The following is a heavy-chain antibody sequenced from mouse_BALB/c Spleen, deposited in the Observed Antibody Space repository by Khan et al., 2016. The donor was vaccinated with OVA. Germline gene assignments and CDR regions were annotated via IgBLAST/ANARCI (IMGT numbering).Heavy chain of an antibody. CDR1: GYSFTGYY. V-gene: IGHV1-26*01. Sequence: EVQLQQSGPDLVKTGASVKISCKASGYSFTGYYMNWVKQSHGKSLECIGRINPNTGNTNYNQKFKAKAILTVDTSSSTAYMELRSLTPEDFAVYYCARVYDFFAHWGQGTLVTVSA. J-gene: IGHJ3*01. CDR3: ARVYDFFAH. CDR2: INPNTGNT. D-gene: IGHD2-14*01.